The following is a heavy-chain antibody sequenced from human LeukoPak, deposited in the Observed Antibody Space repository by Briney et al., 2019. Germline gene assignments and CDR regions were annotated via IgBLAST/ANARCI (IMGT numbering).Heavy chain of an antibody. D-gene: IGHD2-2*01. V-gene: IGHV4-61*08. CDR2: IYYSGST. J-gene: IGHJ6*02. CDR1: GGSISSGDYY. CDR3: ARDGGCSSTRCPYYYYGMDV. Sequence: PSETLSLTCTVSGGSISSGDYYWGWIRQPPGKSLETIGYIYYSGSTNYNPSLKSRVTMSVDTSKTQFSLRLSSVTAADTAVYYCARDGGCSSTRCPYYYYGMDVWGQGTTVTVSS.